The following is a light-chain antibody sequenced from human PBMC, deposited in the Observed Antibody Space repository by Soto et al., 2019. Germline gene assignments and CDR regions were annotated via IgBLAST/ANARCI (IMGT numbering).Light chain of an antibody. CDR1: QSISSW. J-gene: IGKJ4*01. V-gene: IGKV1-5*03. CDR2: KAS. CDR3: QQYKSYPLT. Sequence: DIQMTQSPSTLSASVGDRVTITCLASQSISSWLARYQQKPGKAPNLLIYKASTLESGVPSRFSGSGSGTEFTLTISSVQPDDFATYYCQQYKSYPLTFGGGTKVDIK.